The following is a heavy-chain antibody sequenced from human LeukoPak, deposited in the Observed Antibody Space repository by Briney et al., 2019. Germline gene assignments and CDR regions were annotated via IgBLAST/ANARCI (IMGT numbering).Heavy chain of an antibody. CDR2: IYYSGST. D-gene: IGHD3-10*01. J-gene: IGHJ4*02. CDR3: ARVGFGEFNYFDY. Sequence: SETLSLTCTVSGGSISSYYWGWIRQPPGKGLEWIGSIYYSGSTYYNPSLKSRVTISVDTSKNQFSLKLSSVTAADTAVYYCARVGFGEFNYFDYWGQGTLVTVSS. V-gene: IGHV4-39*07. CDR1: GGSISSYY.